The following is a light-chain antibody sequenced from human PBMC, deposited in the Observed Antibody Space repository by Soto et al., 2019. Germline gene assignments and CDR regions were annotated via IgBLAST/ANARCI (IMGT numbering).Light chain of an antibody. V-gene: IGKV3-11*01. J-gene: IGKJ2*01. Sequence: EIVLTQSPATLSLSPGERATLSCRASQSVSSYLAWYQQKPGQAPKLLIYDASNRATGIPARFSDSGSGTDFTLTISSLEPEDFAIYYCQQYNNWPPITFGQGTKLEIK. CDR1: QSVSSY. CDR2: DAS. CDR3: QQYNNWPPIT.